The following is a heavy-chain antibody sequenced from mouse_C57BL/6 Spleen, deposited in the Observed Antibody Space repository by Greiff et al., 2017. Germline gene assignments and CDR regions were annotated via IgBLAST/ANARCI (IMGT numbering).Heavy chain of an antibody. J-gene: IGHJ4*01. D-gene: IGHD3-3*01. Sequence: EVKLMESGPGLVKPSQSLSLTCSVTGYSITSGYYWNWIRQFPGNKLEWMGYISYDGSNNYNPSLKNRISITRDTSKNQFFLKLNSVTTEDTATYYCAREAGTHYYAMDYWGQGTSVTVSS. V-gene: IGHV3-6*01. CDR1: GYSITSGYY. CDR3: AREAGTHYYAMDY. CDR2: ISYDGSN.